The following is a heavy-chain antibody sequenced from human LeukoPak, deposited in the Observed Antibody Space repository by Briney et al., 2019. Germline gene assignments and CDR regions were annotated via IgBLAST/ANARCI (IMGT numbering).Heavy chain of an antibody. CDR2: ISDSGST. J-gene: IGHJ5*02. D-gene: IGHD4-17*01. CDR3: ARYDYGDCWFDP. V-gene: IGHV4-59*01. CDR1: GGSMNNYY. Sequence: SETLSLTCTVSGGSMNNYYWSWTRQAPGKGLEWIGYISDSGSTNYNPSLRSRVTISVDTSKNQFSLKLSSVTAADTALYYCARYDYGDCWFDPWGQGTLVTVSS.